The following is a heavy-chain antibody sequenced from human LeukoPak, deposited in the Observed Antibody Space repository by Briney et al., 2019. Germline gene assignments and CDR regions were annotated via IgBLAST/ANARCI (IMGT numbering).Heavy chain of an antibody. CDR2: IYYSGST. CDR1: GGSISSYY. V-gene: IGHV4-59*08. J-gene: IGHJ6*02. Sequence: SETLSLTCTVSGGSISSYYWSWIRQPPGKGLEWIGYIYYSGSTNYNPSLKSRVTISVDTSKNQFSLKLSSVTAADTAAYYCARHAITIFGVVIITDYGMDVWGQGTTVTVSS. CDR3: ARHAITIFGVVIITDYGMDV. D-gene: IGHD3-3*01.